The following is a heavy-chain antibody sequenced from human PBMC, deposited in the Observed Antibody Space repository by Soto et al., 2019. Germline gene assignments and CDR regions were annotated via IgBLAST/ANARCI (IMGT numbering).Heavy chain of an antibody. D-gene: IGHD3-22*01. CDR1: GFTFSSYW. CDR2: INIDGSRI. V-gene: IGHV3-74*01. CDR3: IRGDGDRFDGNGYLGRH. Sequence: EVQLVESGGGLVQPGGSLRLSCAASGFTFSSYWMHWVRQAPGKGLVWVSRINIDGSRISYADFVKGRCTISRDDAKNTVYMQMNSLKIEGTAVYYCIRGDGDRFDGNGYLGRHWGQGTLVTVSS. J-gene: IGHJ4*02.